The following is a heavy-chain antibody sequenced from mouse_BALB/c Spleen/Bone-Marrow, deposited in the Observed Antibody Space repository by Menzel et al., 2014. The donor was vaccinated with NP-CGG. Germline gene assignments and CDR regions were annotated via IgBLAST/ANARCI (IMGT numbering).Heavy chain of an antibody. D-gene: IGHD1-2*01. J-gene: IGHJ4*01. CDR3: ARSLLRLSYAMDY. CDR1: GFTFSSFG. Sequence: EVQVVESGGGLVQPGGSRKLSCAASGFTFSSFGMHWVRQAPEKGLEWVAYISSVCSTIYYADTVKGRFTISRDNPKNTLFLQMTSLRSEDTAMYYCARSLLRLSYAMDYWGQGTSVTVSS. V-gene: IGHV5-17*02. CDR2: ISSVCSTI.